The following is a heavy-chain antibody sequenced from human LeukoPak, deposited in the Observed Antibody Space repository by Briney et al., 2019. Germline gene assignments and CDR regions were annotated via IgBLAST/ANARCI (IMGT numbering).Heavy chain of an antibody. D-gene: IGHD6-13*01. CDR3: ARDGPGYTSSSTDYMDV. CDR1: GYTFSIYY. V-gene: IGHV1-46*01. CDR2: INPGGGFT. Sequence: ASVKVSCKASGYTFSIYYMHWVRQAPGQGLEWMGIINPGGGFTGYAQSFQGRVTLTSDTSTNTIYMELSSLRSEDTAVYYCARDGPGYTSSSTDYMDVWGKGTTVTVSS. J-gene: IGHJ6*03.